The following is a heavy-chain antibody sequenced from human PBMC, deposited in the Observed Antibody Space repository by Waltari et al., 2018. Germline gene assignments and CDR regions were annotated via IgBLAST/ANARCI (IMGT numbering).Heavy chain of an antibody. CDR3: ARHVSGYCSSTSCHSDY. D-gene: IGHD2-2*01. J-gene: IGHJ4*02. V-gene: IGHV4-39*01. Sequence: QLQLQESGPGLVKPSETLSLICTVSGGSISSSSYYWGWIRHTPREGLEWIGSIYYSGSTYYNPSLKSRVTISVETSKNQFSLKLSSVTAADTAVYYCARHVSGYCSSTSCHSDYWGQGTLVTVSS. CDR1: GGSISSSSYY. CDR2: IYYSGST.